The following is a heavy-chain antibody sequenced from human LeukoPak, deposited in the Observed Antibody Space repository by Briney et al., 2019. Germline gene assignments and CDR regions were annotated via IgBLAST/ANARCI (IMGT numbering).Heavy chain of an antibody. D-gene: IGHD3-16*01. V-gene: IGHV3-53*01. CDR3: AKDEATSGGGLAS. CDR1: GFTVSGTH. J-gene: IGHJ4*02. Sequence: GGSLRLSCAASGFTVSGTHMSWVRQAPGKGLEWVSAMYTGGTTYYADSVQGRFTISRDNSKNTLYLQMNSLRAEDTAVYYCAKDEATSGGGLASWGQGTPVTVSS. CDR2: MYTGGTT.